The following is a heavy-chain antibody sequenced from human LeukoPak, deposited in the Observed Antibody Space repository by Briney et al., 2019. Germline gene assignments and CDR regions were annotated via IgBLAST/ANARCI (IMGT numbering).Heavy chain of an antibody. CDR2: INSDGSST. CDR3: VTSYCSGGSCYSASGY. V-gene: IGHV3-74*01. J-gene: IGHJ4*02. D-gene: IGHD2-15*01. Sequence: HAGGSLRLSCAASGFTFSSYWMHWVRQAPGKGLVWVSRINSDGSSTSYADSVKGRFTISRDNAKNTLYLQMNSPRAEDSAVYYCVTSYCSGGSCYSASGYWGQGTLVTVSS. CDR1: GFTFSSYW.